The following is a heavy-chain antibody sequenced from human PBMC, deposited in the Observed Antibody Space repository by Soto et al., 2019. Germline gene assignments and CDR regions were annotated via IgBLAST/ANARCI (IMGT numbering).Heavy chain of an antibody. D-gene: IGHD4-17*01. J-gene: IGHJ4*02. CDR2: INHSGST. V-gene: IGHV4-34*01. CDR1: SGAVSGYY. CDR3: ARSTYGDYAYFPFDY. Sequence: SQLMSLTSSVESGAVSGYYLICSLQPPGKGLEWIGEINHSGSTNYNPSLKSRVTISVDTSKNQFSLKLSSVTAADTAVYYCARSTYGDYAYFPFDYWGQGTLVTV.